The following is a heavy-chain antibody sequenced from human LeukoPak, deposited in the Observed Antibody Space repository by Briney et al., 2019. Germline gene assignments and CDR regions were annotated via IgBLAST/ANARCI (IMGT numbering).Heavy chain of an antibody. D-gene: IGHD3-9*01. J-gene: IGHJ6*03. CDR2: IYSGGST. V-gene: IGHV3-66*01. CDR1: GFTVSSNY. Sequence: GGSLRLSCAASGFTVSSNYMSWVRQAPGKGLEWVSVIYSGGSTYYADSVKGRFTISRDNSKNTLYLQMNSLRAEDTAAYYCANSPVDLAGILTGYLRGDMDVWGKGTTVTISS. CDR3: ANSPVDLAGILTGYLRGDMDV.